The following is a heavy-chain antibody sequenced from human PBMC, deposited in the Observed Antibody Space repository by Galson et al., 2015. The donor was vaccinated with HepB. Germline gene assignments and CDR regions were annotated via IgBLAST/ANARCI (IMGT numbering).Heavy chain of an antibody. D-gene: IGHD3-10*01. Sequence: SLRLSCAASGFNFSTFAMSWVRQAPGKRLEWVSAIIGSSKKRYYAGSVKGRFTISRDTSKNTLYLQMDSLRADDTAVYYCAKEFRDVDSSYFDYWGQGTLVTVSS. J-gene: IGHJ4*02. V-gene: IGHV3-23*01. CDR1: GFNFSTFA. CDR2: IIGSSKKR. CDR3: AKEFRDVDSSYFDY.